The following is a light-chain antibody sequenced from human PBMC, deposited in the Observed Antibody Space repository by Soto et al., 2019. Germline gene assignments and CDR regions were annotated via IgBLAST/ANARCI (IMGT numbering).Light chain of an antibody. J-gene: IGKJ1*01. CDR2: GAS. CDR1: QSVNSN. CDR3: QQRSNWWT. V-gene: IGKV3-15*01. Sequence: EIVMTPSPATLSVSPGERATLSCRASQSVNSNLAWYQQKVGQAPRLLIYGASTRATGIPARFSGSGSGTDFTLTISSLEPEDFAVYYCQQRSNWWTFGQGTKVDI.